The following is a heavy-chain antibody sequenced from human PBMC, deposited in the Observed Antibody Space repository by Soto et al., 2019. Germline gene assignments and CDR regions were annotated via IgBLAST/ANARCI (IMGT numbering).Heavy chain of an antibody. Sequence: PGGSLRLSCAASGFTFSSYAMHWVRQAPGKGLEWVAVISYDGSNKYYADSVKGRFTISRDNSKNTLYLQMNSLRAEDTAVYYCARDLLRYFDWSPAYYYYGMDVWGQGTTVTVSS. CDR1: GFTFSSYA. CDR2: ISYDGSNK. J-gene: IGHJ6*02. D-gene: IGHD3-9*01. CDR3: ARDLLRYFDWSPAYYYYGMDV. V-gene: IGHV3-30-3*01.